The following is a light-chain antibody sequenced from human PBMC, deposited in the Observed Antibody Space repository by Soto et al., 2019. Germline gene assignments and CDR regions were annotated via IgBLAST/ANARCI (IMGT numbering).Light chain of an antibody. J-gene: IGLJ3*02. CDR2: GNR. CDR3: QAYDYSLTASV. V-gene: IGLV1-40*01. Sequence: QSVLTQPPSVSAAPGQKVTISCTGNSSNLGAGYDVHWYQQLPGAAPKLVIFGNRNRPSGVPERFSSSKSGTSASLAITGLQAEDEADYYCQAYDYSLTASVFGGGTKVTVL. CDR1: SSNLGAGYD.